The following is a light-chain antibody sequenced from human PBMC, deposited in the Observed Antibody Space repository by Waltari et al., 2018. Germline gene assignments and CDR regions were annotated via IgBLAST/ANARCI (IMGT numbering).Light chain of an antibody. CDR3: QQYGSSPRT. Sequence: EIVLPQSPGTLSLSPGDSATLSCRASQSLSSSYLAWYQQKLGQAPRLLIHGASSRANGIPDRFSGSGSGTDFTLTISRLEPEDFAVYYCQQYGSSPRTFGQGTKVEIK. CDR2: GAS. CDR1: QSLSSSY. J-gene: IGKJ1*01. V-gene: IGKV3-20*01.